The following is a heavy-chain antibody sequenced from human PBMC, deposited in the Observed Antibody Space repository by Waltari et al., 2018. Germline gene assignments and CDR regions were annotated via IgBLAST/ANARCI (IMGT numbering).Heavy chain of an antibody. CDR3: ARNWYSSGWYWFDP. D-gene: IGHD6-19*01. CDR1: GASISSHY. CDR2: IYISGST. Sequence: QVQLQESGPGLVKPSETLSLTCTVSGASISSHYWSWIRQPAGKGLEWIGRIYISGSTNYNPSLQSRVTMSVYTSKNQFSLKLSSVTAADTAVYYCARNWYSSGWYWFDPWGQGTVVTVSS. J-gene: IGHJ5*02. V-gene: IGHV4-4*07.